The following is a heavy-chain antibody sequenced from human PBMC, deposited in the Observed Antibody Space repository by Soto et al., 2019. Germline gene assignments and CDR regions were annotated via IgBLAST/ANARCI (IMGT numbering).Heavy chain of an antibody. CDR1: GYTFTGYY. V-gene: IGHV1-2*02. D-gene: IGHD3-10*01. CDR3: ARDAMVRGVSVYGMDV. CDR2: INPNSGGT. J-gene: IGHJ6*02. Sequence: ASVKVSCKASGYTFTGYYMHWVRQAPGQGLEWMGWINPNSGGTNYAQKFQGRVTMTRDTSISTAYMELSRLRSDDTAVYYCARDAMVRGVSVYGMDVWGQGTTVTV.